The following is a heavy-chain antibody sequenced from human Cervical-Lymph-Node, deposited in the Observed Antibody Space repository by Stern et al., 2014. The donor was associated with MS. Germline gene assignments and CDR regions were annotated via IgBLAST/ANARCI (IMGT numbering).Heavy chain of an antibody. V-gene: IGHV3-9*01. J-gene: IGHJ4*02. Sequence: EVQLVESGGGLVQPGRSLRLSCAASGFTFDDYAMHWVRQAPGKGLEWVSGISWKSGSIGYADSVKGRLTISRDNAKNSLYLQMNSLRAEDTALYYCAKGRGSYYTSFDYWGQGTLVTVSS. D-gene: IGHD1-26*01. CDR1: GFTFDDYA. CDR3: AKGRGSYYTSFDY. CDR2: ISWKSGSI.